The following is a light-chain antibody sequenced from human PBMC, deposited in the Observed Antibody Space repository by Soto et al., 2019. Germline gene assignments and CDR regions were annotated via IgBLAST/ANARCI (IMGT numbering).Light chain of an antibody. CDR3: QQRSNWPRT. J-gene: IGKJ1*01. CDR1: QSVGSN. Sequence: EIVLTQSPATLSLSPGERATLSCRASQSVGSNLAWFQHRPGQAPRLLIYDASNRATGIPARFSGSGSGTDFTLTISSLEPEDFAVYYCQQRSNWPRTFGQGTKVDIK. CDR2: DAS. V-gene: IGKV3-11*01.